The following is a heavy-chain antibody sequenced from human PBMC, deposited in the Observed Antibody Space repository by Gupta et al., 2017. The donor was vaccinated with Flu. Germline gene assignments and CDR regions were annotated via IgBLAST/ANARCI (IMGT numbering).Heavy chain of an antibody. V-gene: IGHV1-2*06. Sequence: QVQLVQSGDEVKKPGASVKVSCKASGYPFTGYYMHWVRQDPGQGLEWMGRINPNSGGTNYAQKFQGSVTMTRDTSISTAYMELSRLRSDDTAVYYCARVPLNYYDSSGYYGYWGQGTLVTVSS. D-gene: IGHD3-22*01. CDR1: GYPFTGYY. CDR3: ARVPLNYYDSSGYYGY. J-gene: IGHJ4*02. CDR2: INPNSGGT.